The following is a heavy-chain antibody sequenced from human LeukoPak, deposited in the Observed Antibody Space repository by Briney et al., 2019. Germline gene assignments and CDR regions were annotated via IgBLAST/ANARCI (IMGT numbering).Heavy chain of an antibody. V-gene: IGHV3-30*03. CDR3: ARGSVVRGVPYDY. CDR1: GFTFSSYG. Sequence: PGGSLRLSCAASGFTFSSYGMHWVRQAPGKGLEWVAVISYDGSNKYYAGSVKGRFTISRENAKNSLYLQMNSLRAGDTAVYYCARGSVVRGVPYDYWGQGTLVTVSS. CDR2: ISYDGSNK. D-gene: IGHD3-10*02. J-gene: IGHJ4*02.